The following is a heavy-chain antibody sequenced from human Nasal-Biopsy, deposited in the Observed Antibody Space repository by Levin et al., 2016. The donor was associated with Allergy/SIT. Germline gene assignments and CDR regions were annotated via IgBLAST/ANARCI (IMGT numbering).Heavy chain of an antibody. CDR2: IIPMSDTT. J-gene: IGHJ4*02. CDR3: ARLSDCGGDCFPNDFDN. V-gene: IGHV1-69*13. CDR1: GGSFSTST. Sequence: SVKVSCKASGGSFSTSTISWVRQAPGQGVEWMGAIIPMSDTTNYAQNFRDRVTLTADESTTTAYMELSSLRSDDTAVYYCARLSDCGGDCFPNDFDNWGQGTLVTVSS. D-gene: IGHD2-21*02.